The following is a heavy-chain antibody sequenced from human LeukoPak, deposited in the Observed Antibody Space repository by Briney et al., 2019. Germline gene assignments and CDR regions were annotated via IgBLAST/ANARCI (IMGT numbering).Heavy chain of an antibody. Sequence: PGGSLRLSCAASGFTFSSYGMHWVRQAPGKELEWVAVISYDGSNKYYADSVKGRFTISRDNSKNTLYLQMNSLRAEDTAVYYCAKALSYYYGSGSYSYYFDYWGQGTLVTVSS. CDR2: ISYDGSNK. V-gene: IGHV3-30*18. J-gene: IGHJ4*02. CDR3: AKALSYYYGSGSYSYYFDY. CDR1: GFTFSSYG. D-gene: IGHD3-10*01.